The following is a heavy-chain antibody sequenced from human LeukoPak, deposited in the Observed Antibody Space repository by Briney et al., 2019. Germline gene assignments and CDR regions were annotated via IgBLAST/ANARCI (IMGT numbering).Heavy chain of an antibody. CDR1: GGTFSSYA. D-gene: IGHD2-2*01. CDR2: IIPIFGTA. J-gene: IGHJ4*02. CDR3: ARGFRRRYCSSTSCSLLYYFDY. V-gene: IGHV1-69*13. Sequence: GASVKVSCKASGGTFSSYAISWVRQAPGQGLEWMGGIIPIFGTANYAQKFQGRVTITADESTSTAYMGLSSLRSEDTAVYYCARGFRRRYCSSTSCSLLYYFDYWGQGTLVTVSS.